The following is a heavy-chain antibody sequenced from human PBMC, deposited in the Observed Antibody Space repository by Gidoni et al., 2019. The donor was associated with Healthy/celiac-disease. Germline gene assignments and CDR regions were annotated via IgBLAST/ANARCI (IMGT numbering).Heavy chain of an antibody. CDR2: IYYSGST. CDR3: ASLLAQPSGWYGYNYDYGMDV. J-gene: IGHJ6*02. CDR1: GGSISSSSYY. V-gene: IGHV4-39*01. Sequence: QLQLQESGPGLAKPSEPLSLTCTVSGGSISSSSYYWGWIRKPPGKGLEWIGSIYYSGSTYYNPSRKSRVTISVDTSKNQFSLKRRSVTAADTAVYYCASLLAQPSGWYGYNYDYGMDVWGQGTTVTVSS. D-gene: IGHD6-19*01.